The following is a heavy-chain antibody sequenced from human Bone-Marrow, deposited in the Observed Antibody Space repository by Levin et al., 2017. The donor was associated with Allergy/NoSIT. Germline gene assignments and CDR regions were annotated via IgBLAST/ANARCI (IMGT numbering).Heavy chain of an antibody. D-gene: IGHD4-17*01. CDR3: AKGEEFSKVGYGDYGSMDY. CDR1: GFTFSSYA. V-gene: IGHV3-23*01. Sequence: GESLKISCAASGFTFSSYAMSWVRQAPGKGLEWVSAISGSGGSTYYADSVKGRFTISRDNSKNTLYLQMNSLRAEDTAVYYCAKGEEFSKVGYGDYGSMDYWGQGTLVTVSS. CDR2: ISGSGGST. J-gene: IGHJ4*02.